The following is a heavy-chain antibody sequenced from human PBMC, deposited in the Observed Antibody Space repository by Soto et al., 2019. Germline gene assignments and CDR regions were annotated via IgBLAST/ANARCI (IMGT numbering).Heavy chain of an antibody. CDR2: ISYNGNHE. J-gene: IGHJ4*02. CDR3: AKDEASDDFWSLTY. CDR1: GFIFNSYG. Sequence: SLRLSCAASGFIFNSYGMHWVRQAPGKGLEWVAVISYNGNHESYADSVKGRFTISRDNSKNTMYLQMNSLRVEDTAVYYCAKDEASDDFWSLTYWGQGTLVTVSS. V-gene: IGHV3-30*18. D-gene: IGHD3-3*01.